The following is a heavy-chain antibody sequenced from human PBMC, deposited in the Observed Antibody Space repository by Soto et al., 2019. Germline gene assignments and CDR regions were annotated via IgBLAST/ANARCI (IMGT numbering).Heavy chain of an antibody. D-gene: IGHD3-10*01. Sequence: VPKAAFWFKFGDYGGSWIRKATGKGLEWVSAISGSGGSTYYADSVKGRFTISRDNSKNTLYLQMNSLRAEDTAVYYCAKDRVLLWFGELWPWGQGTLVTVSS. CDR2: ISGSGGST. J-gene: IGHJ5*02. CDR1: WFKFGDYG. CDR3: AKDRVLLWFGELWP. V-gene: IGHV3-23*01.